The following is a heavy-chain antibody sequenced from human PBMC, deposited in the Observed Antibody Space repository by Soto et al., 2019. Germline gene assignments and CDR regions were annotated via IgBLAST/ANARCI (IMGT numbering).Heavy chain of an antibody. CDR2: IYYSGST. Sequence: SETLSLTCTVSGGSISSGGYYWSWIRQHPGKGLEWIGYIYYSGSTYYNPSLKSRVTISVDTSKNQFSLKLSSVTAADTAVYYCARDWSPRPVGDAFDIWGQGPMVTVSS. CDR3: ARDWSPRPVGDAFDI. V-gene: IGHV4-31*03. J-gene: IGHJ3*02. CDR1: GGSISSGGYY.